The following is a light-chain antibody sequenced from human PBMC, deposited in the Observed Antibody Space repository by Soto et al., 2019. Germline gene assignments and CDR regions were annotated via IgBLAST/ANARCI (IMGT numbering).Light chain of an antibody. CDR2: DVS. V-gene: IGLV2-11*01. J-gene: IGLJ1*01. CDR3: CSYAGSYTDV. Sequence: QSALTQPRSVSGSPGQSVTISCTGTSSDVGGYNYVSWYQQHPGKAPKLMIFDVSKRPSGVPDRFSGSKSGNTASLTISGLQAEDEADYYCCSYAGSYTDVFGVGTKLTV. CDR1: SSDVGGYNY.